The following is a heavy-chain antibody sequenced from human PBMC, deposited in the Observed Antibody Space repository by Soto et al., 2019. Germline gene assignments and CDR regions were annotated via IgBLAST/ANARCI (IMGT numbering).Heavy chain of an antibody. CDR1: GFTFSSYS. CDR2: ISSSSSTI. V-gene: IGHV3-48*01. J-gene: IGHJ5*02. CDR3: ARQPERIAEIGWFDP. D-gene: IGHD6-13*01. Sequence: EVQLVESGGGLVQPGGSLRLSCAASGFTFSSYSMNWVRQAPGKGLEWVSYISSSSSTIYYADSVKGRFTISRDNAKNLLYLQMNSLRAEDTAVFYCARQPERIAEIGWFDPWGQGTLVTVSS.